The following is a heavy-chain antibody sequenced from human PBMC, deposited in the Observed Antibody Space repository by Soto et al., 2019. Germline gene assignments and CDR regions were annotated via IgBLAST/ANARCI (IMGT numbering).Heavy chain of an antibody. CDR1: GASVSTVSDY. CDR2: IYYSGSA. J-gene: IGHJ6*02. CDR3: ARGVGFGYYYYHMDL. V-gene: IGHV4-61*01. D-gene: IGHD3-10*01. Sequence: SKTLSATCTFPGASVSTVSDYWVWIGQPPGKGLEWIGYIYYSGSADYNPSLGSRVTISIDTSKNQFSLKLTSVTAADTAVYYCARGVGFGYYYYHMDLWGQGTTVTVSS.